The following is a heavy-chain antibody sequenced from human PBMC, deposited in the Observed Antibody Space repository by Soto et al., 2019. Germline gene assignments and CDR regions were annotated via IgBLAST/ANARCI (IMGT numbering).Heavy chain of an antibody. V-gene: IGHV3-48*03. J-gene: IGHJ6*02. CDR2: ISSSGGTI. CDR3: ARDAFEIYYKFGLDV. CDR1: GFSFSDYE. D-gene: IGHD3-10*01. Sequence: GGSLRLSCAAPGFSFSDYEMNWVRQTPGKGLEWLSYISSSGGTIKYADSVKGRFTISRDNAKNSLYLQMHSLRADDTAVYYCARDAFEIYYKFGLDVWGQGTPVTVSS.